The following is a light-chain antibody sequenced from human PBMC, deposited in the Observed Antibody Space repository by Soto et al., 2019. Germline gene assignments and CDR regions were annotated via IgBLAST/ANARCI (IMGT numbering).Light chain of an antibody. V-gene: IGKV1-39*01. CDR1: QSISRN. Sequence: IQMTQSPSSLSASVGDRITITCRASQSISRNLNWYQQKPGKAPELLIYTPSNLQSGVPSRFSGSGSGTDFALTISSLQPEDSAVYYCQQSHSSPLRFGGGTKVEF. CDR2: TPS. J-gene: IGKJ4*01. CDR3: QQSHSSPLR.